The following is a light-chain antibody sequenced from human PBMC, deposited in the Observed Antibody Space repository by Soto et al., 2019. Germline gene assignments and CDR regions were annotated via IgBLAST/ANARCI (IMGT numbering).Light chain of an antibody. J-gene: IGKJ1*01. CDR2: GAS. CDR3: QQYNNWPGT. Sequence: DIVMTQSPATLSVSQGERATLSCRASQNIRTNLAWYQHKPGQAPRLLIYGASTGATGVPARFSGSGSGTEFTLTISSLQSEDFAAYYCQQYNNWPGTFGQGTKLDIK. CDR1: QNIRTN. V-gene: IGKV3-15*01.